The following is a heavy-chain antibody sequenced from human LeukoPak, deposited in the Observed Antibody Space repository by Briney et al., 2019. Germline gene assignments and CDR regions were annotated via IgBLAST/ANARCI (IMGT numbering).Heavy chain of an antibody. CDR1: GYTFTGYY. Sequence: ASVKVSCTASGYTFTGYYMHWVRQAPGQGLEWMGIINPSGGSTSYAQKFQGRVTMTRDMSTSTVYMELSSLRSEDTAVYYCARGYCSGGSRYSAYDYWGQGTLVTVSS. CDR2: INPSGGST. J-gene: IGHJ4*02. CDR3: ARGYCSGGSRYSAYDY. V-gene: IGHV1-46*01. D-gene: IGHD2-15*01.